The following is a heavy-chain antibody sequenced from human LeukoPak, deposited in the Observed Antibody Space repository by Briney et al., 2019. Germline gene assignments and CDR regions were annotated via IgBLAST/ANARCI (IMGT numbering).Heavy chain of an antibody. V-gene: IGHV3-48*01. J-gene: IGHJ4*02. CDR3: ARSRGGGPPVFDY. CDR2: ISSSSSTI. D-gene: IGHD3-10*01. CDR1: GFTFSSCS. Sequence: GGSLRLSCAASGFTFSSCSMNWVRQAPGKGLEWVSYISSSSSTIYYADSVKGRFTISRDNAKTSLYLQMNSLRAEDTAVYYCARSRGGGPPVFDYWGQGTLVTVSS.